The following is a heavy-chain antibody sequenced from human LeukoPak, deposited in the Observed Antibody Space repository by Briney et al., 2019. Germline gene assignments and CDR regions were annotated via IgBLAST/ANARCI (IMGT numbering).Heavy chain of an antibody. D-gene: IGHD6-13*01. V-gene: IGHV4-4*09. CDR1: GGSISNDY. J-gene: IGHJ6*02. Sequence: SETLSLTCSVSGGSISNDYYNWVRQPPGKGLEWIGYISARGTTNYNPSLRSRVSISLHTSKSQFSLRLSSVTAADTAAYYCVLAGTEYYGMDVWGQGTTVTVSS. CDR2: ISARGTT. CDR3: VLAGTEYYGMDV.